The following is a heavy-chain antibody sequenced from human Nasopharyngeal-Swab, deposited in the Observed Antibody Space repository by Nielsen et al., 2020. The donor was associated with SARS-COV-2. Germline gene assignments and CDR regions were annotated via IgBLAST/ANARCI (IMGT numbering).Heavy chain of an antibody. D-gene: IGHD3-10*01. CDR2: ISAYNGNT. Sequence: ASVKVSCKAPGYTFTSYGISWVRQAPGQGLEWMGWISAYNGNTNYAQKLQGRVTMTTDTSTSTAYMELRSLRSDDTAVYYCARRGYYGSGSYYKNNWFDPWGQGTLVTVSS. V-gene: IGHV1-18*01. J-gene: IGHJ5*02. CDR3: ARRGYYGSGSYYKNNWFDP. CDR1: GYTFTSYG.